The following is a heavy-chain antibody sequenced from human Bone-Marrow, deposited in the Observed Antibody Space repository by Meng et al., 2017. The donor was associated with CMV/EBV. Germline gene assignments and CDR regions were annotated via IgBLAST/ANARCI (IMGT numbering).Heavy chain of an antibody. CDR1: GFTFSTYG. Sequence: GESLKISCAASGFTFSTYGMHWVRQAPGKGLEWVAIISYDGSNKEYADSVKGRFTISRDNSKNTLYLQMGSLRAEDMAVYYCARDHGYCSSTSCYTLAGIDYWGQGTLVTVS. CDR3: ARDHGYCSSTSCYTLAGIDY. CDR2: ISYDGSNK. V-gene: IGHV3-30*03. J-gene: IGHJ4*02. D-gene: IGHD2-2*02.